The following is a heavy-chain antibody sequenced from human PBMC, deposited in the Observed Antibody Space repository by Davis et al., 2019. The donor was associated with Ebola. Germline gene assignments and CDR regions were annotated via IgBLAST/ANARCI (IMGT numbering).Heavy chain of an antibody. CDR1: GFTFDDYA. CDR3: ARVNAVTGYSRFDS. D-gene: IGHD3-9*01. CDR2: INWNGASS. J-gene: IGHJ5*01. V-gene: IGHV3-20*01. Sequence: GESLKISCGASGFTFDDYAMTWVRQAPGKGLEWVSGINWNGASSGYADSVKGRFTISRDNVKNSLYLRLNSLRAEDTALYHCARVNAVTGYSRFDSWGQGTLVTVSS.